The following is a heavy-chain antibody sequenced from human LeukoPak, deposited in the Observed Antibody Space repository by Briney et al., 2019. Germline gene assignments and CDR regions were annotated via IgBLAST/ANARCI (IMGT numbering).Heavy chain of an antibody. CDR3: ARGRRDGYNYYDY. J-gene: IGHJ4*02. V-gene: IGHV4-34*01. CDR1: GGSFSGYY. Sequence: SETLSLTCAVYGGSFSGYYWSWIRQPPGKGLEWIGEINHSGSTNYNPSLKSRVTISVDTSKNQFSLKLSSVTAADTAAYYCARGRRDGYNYYDYWGQGTLVTVSS. CDR2: INHSGST. D-gene: IGHD5-24*01.